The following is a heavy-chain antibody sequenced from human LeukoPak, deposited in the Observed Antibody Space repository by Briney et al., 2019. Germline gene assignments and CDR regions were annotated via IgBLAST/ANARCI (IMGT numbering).Heavy chain of an antibody. Sequence: SETLSLTCTVSGGSISRYYWGWIRQPPGKGLEWIGYIYYTGDTNYNPSLKSRVTIPIDTSKNHFSLKLTSVTAADTAVYYCATMTTVVFDSWGQGTLVTVSS. CDR1: GGSISRYY. CDR2: IYYTGDT. V-gene: IGHV4-59*01. J-gene: IGHJ4*02. CDR3: ATMTTVVFDS. D-gene: IGHD4-17*01.